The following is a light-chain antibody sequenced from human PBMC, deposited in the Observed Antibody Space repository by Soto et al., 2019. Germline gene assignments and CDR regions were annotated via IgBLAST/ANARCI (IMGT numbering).Light chain of an antibody. J-gene: IGKJ1*01. V-gene: IGKV3-15*01. CDR2: GAS. CDR3: QHYNRCPWT. Sequence: ETVLTQSPDTLSVSPGETVTLSCRASQSIRNNLAWYQQKPGQAPRLLIYGASTMATDIPATFSGSGSETEFTLTINSLQSEDLGVYYCQHYNRCPWTCGQGTKVEF. CDR1: QSIRNN.